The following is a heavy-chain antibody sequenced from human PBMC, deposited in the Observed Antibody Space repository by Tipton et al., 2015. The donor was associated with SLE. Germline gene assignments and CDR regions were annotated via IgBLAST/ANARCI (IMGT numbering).Heavy chain of an antibody. V-gene: IGHV4-34*01. J-gene: IGHJ4*02. Sequence: TLSLTCAVYGGSVSGYYWSWVRESPRKGLEWIGESHQSGTTNYHPAFNSRVTISVDTSKNQISLRLSTVTAADTAVYYCARHETSPSLLSWFRDRLARPFDYWSQGTVVTVSS. CDR3: ARHETSPSLLSWFRDRLARPFDY. D-gene: IGHD3-10*01. CDR1: GGSVSGYY. CDR2: SHQSGTT.